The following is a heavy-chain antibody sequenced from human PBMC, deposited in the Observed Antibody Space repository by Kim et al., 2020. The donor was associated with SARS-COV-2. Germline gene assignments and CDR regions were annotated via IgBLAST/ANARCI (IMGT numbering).Heavy chain of an antibody. CDR3: ARHFDRGYAIDY. V-gene: IGHV4-39*01. J-gene: IGHJ4*02. D-gene: IGHD3-9*01. Sequence: YYNPSLKSRVTISVDTSKNQFSLKLSSVTAADTAVYYCARHFDRGYAIDYRGQGTLVTVSS.